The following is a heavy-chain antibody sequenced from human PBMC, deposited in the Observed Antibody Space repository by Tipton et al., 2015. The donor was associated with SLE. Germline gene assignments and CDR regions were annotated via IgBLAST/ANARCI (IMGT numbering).Heavy chain of an antibody. CDR1: GASISSSNYY. D-gene: IGHD6-19*01. J-gene: IGHJ4*02. V-gene: IGHV4-39*07. CDR2: IYYTGST. CDR3: ARHQSSGPQPYY. Sequence: LRLSCTVSGASISSSNYYWGWIRQSPGKGLEWIGSIYYTGSTYYNPSLKSRVTISIDTSQSQFSLKLNSVTAADTAVYYCARHQSSGPQPYYWGQGTLVTVSS.